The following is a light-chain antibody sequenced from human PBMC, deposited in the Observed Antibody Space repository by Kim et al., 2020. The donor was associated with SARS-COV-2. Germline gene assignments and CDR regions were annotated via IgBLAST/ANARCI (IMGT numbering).Light chain of an antibody. J-gene: IGLJ1*01. V-gene: IGLV2-14*03. CDR3: TSYTSSSTYV. Sequence: GQALTRSPTGTSSDVGGYIYVSWYQRHSGKAPKLMIYDVSKRPSGVSTRFSGSKSGNTASLTISGRQAEDDADYYCTSYTSSSTYVFGTGTKVTV. CDR1: SSDVGGYIY. CDR2: DVS.